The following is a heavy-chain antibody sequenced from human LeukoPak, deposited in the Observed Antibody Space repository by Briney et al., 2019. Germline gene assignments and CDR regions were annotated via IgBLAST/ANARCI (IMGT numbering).Heavy chain of an antibody. CDR1: GFTFSSYA. CDR2: ISGSGGST. CDR3: AKDPFWGASSWSSYYFDY. Sequence: GGSLRLSCAASGFTFSSYAMSWVRQAPGKGLEWVSAISGSGGSTYYADSVKGRFTISRDNSKNTLYLQMNSLRAEDTAVYYCAKDPFWGASSWSSYYFDYWGQGTLVTVSS. V-gene: IGHV3-23*01. D-gene: IGHD6-13*01. J-gene: IGHJ4*02.